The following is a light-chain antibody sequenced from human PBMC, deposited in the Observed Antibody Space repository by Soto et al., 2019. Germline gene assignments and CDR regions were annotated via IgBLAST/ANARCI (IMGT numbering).Light chain of an antibody. CDR3: QPYNSYPLT. CDR1: QSISSW. Sequence: DIQMTQSPSTLSASVGDRVTITCRASQSISSWLAWYQQKPGKAPKLLIYDASSLESGVPSRFSGSGSGTEFTLTISSLQPDDFATYYCQPYNSYPLTFGQGNKVEIK. J-gene: IGKJ1*01. CDR2: DAS. V-gene: IGKV1-5*01.